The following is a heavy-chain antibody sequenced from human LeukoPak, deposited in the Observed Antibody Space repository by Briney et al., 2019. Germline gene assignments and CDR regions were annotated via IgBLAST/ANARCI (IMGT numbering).Heavy chain of an antibody. J-gene: IGHJ4*02. CDR1: GFTFDDYA. Sequence: GGSLRLSCAASGFTFDDYAMHWVRQAPGKGLEWVSGISWNSGSIGYADSVKGRFTISRDNAKNSLYLQMNSLRAEDTALYYCAKGSSGYMREGCYFDYWGQGTLVTVSS. CDR3: AKGSSGYMREGCYFDY. V-gene: IGHV3-9*01. CDR2: ISWNSGSI. D-gene: IGHD5-12*01.